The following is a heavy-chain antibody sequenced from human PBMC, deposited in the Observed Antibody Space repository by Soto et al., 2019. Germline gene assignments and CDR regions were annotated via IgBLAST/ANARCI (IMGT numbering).Heavy chain of an antibody. V-gene: IGHV1-8*01. CDR2: MNPSTGNT. J-gene: IGHJ4*02. CDR1: GYTFTSCD. Sequence: GASVKVSCKASGYTFTSCDIHWVRQAPGQGLEWMGWMNPSTGNTGFARKFQGRVTMTRNTAISTAYMELRSLTSEDTAVYYCARRKERSGPHYFDSWGQGTLVTVSS. CDR3: ARRKERSGPHYFDS.